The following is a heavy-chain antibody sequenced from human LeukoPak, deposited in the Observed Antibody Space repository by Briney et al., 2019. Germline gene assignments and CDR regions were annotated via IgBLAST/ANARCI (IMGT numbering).Heavy chain of an antibody. Sequence: GGSLRLSCAASGFTFSSYGMNWVRQAPGKGLEWVSSISSSSSYIYYADSVKGRFTISRDNAKNSLYLQMNSLRAEDTAVYYCVHGSGAPYYMDVWGKGTTVTVSS. J-gene: IGHJ6*03. CDR2: ISSSSSYI. D-gene: IGHD3-10*01. CDR1: GFTFSSYG. V-gene: IGHV3-21*01. CDR3: VHGSGAPYYMDV.